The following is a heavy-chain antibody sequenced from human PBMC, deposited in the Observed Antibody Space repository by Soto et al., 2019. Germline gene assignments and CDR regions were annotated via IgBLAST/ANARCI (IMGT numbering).Heavy chain of an antibody. V-gene: IGHV4-34*01. CDR3: ARSDGRY. CDR2: INHSGGT. J-gene: IGHJ4*02. CDR1: GGRFSIYF. Sequence: SETLSLTCAVSGGRFSIYFWAWIRQAPGKGLEWIGEINHSGGTHFDPSLKSRVTISLDTSKNQSSLKLSSVTAADTAVYYCARSDGRYWGQGTLVTVSS.